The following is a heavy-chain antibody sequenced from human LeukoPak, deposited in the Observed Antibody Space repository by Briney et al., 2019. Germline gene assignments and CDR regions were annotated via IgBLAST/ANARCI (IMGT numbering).Heavy chain of an antibody. CDR1: GGSISSGGYY. D-gene: IGHD2-2*01. J-gene: IGHJ4*02. CDR2: INHSGST. V-gene: IGHV4-39*07. Sequence: PSETLSLTCTVSGGSISSGGYYWSWIRQPPGKGLEWIGEINHSGSTNYNPSLKSRVTISVDTSKNQFSLKLSSVTAADTAVYYCARETLAPVLDYWGQGTLVTVSS. CDR3: ARETLAPVLDY.